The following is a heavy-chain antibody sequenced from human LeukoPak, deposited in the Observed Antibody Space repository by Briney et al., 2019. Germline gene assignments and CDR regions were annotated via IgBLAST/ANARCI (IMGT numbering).Heavy chain of an antibody. CDR1: GDSISNYY. CDR3: ARGRCRNSGCRPCFDY. J-gene: IGHJ4*02. CDR2: IYYSEST. D-gene: IGHD3-22*01. V-gene: IGHV4-59*01. Sequence: SETLSLNCTVSGDSISNYYWIWIRQPPGKGLVWIGYIYYSESTNYNPSLKSRVTISTDTSKSQFSLNLRSVTAEDTGIYYCARGRCRNSGCRPCFDYWGQGNQVTVSS.